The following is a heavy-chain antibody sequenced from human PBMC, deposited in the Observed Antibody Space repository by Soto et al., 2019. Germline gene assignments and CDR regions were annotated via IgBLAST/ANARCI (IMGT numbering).Heavy chain of an antibody. J-gene: IGHJ5*02. D-gene: IGHD5-18*01. CDR3: ARDGEYSYGWENWFDP. Sequence: QVQLVESGGGVVQPGRSLRLSCAASGFTFSSYGMHWVRQAPGKGLEWVAVIWYDGSNKYYADSVKGRFTISRDNSKNTLYLQMNSLRAEDTAVYYCARDGEYSYGWENWFDPWGQGTLVTVSS. CDR1: GFTFSSYG. CDR2: IWYDGSNK. V-gene: IGHV3-33*01.